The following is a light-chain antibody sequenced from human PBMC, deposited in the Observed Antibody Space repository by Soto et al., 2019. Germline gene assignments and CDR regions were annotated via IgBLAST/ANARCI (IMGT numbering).Light chain of an antibody. V-gene: IGKV1-5*01. Sequence: DIQMTRSPSSVSASVGNIFTITCRSSEDISTWLAWYQQKPGKAPKLLIYDASSLESGVPSRFSGSGSGTEFTLTISHLKPDDFATYYCQQYNSHWTFGQGTKVDIK. CDR3: QQYNSHWT. CDR2: DAS. J-gene: IGKJ1*01. CDR1: EDISTW.